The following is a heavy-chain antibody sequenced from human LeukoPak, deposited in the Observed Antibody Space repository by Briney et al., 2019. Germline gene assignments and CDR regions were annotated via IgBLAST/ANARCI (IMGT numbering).Heavy chain of an antibody. CDR3: ARGGSYLSAFDI. D-gene: IGHD1-26*01. J-gene: IGHJ3*02. CDR1: GFSFTNAW. CDR2: IYSGGST. V-gene: IGHV3-53*01. Sequence: QPGGSLRLSCAASGFSFTNAWMSWVRQAPGKGLEWVSIIYSGGSTFYADSVKGRFTIPRDNSKNTLYLQMNSLRAEDTAVYYCARGGSYLSAFDIWGQGTMVTVSS.